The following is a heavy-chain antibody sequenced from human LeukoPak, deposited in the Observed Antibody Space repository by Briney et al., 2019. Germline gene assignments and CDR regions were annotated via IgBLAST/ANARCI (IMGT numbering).Heavy chain of an antibody. Sequence: GGSLRLSCAAPGFTFDDYVMHWVRQAPGKGLEWVSGITWNSDTIAYADSVKGRFTISRDNSKNTLYLQMNSLRAEDTAVYYCARSHWNYGGFDYWGQGTLVTVSS. D-gene: IGHD3-16*01. V-gene: IGHV3-9*01. CDR2: ITWNSDTI. CDR1: GFTFDDYV. J-gene: IGHJ4*02. CDR3: ARSHWNYGGFDY.